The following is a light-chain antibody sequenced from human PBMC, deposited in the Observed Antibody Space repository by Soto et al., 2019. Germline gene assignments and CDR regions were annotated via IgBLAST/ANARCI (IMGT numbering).Light chain of an antibody. V-gene: IGKV1-39*01. CDR2: GTS. J-gene: IGKJ1*01. CDR1: QSISGY. CDR3: QQSYSTPWT. Sequence: DIQMTQSPSSLSGSAGDRVTITCRASQSISGYLNWYQQKPGKAPKVLMSGTSILQTGVSSRFSGSGSGTDFTLTINSLQPEDFATYYCQQSYSTPWTFGQGTKVEIK.